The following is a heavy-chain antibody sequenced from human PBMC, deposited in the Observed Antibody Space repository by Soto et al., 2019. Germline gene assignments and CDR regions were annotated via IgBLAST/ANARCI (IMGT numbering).Heavy chain of an antibody. J-gene: IGHJ6*02. Sequence: GGSLRLSCAASGFTFSTYWMHWVRQAPGKGLVWVSHINSHGSSTTYADSVKGRFTISGDNAKNTLYLQMNSLRAEDTAVYYCARDPDTVYGHLYNGMDVWGQGTTVTVSS. D-gene: IGHD5-18*01. V-gene: IGHV3-74*01. CDR1: GFTFSTYW. CDR3: ARDPDTVYGHLYNGMDV. CDR2: INSHGSST.